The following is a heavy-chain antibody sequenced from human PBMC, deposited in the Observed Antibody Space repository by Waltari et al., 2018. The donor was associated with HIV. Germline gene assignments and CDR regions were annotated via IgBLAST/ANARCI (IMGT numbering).Heavy chain of an antibody. J-gene: IGHJ4*02. Sequence: EVQLVESGGGLVQPGGSLRLSCAASVFLFRTYSMNWVRQAPGKGLEWVSHISSSSTTIYYADSVKGRFTISRDNAKNSLYLQMNSLRAEDTAVYYCARDYCSSTSCTVDYWGQGTLVTVSS. CDR1: VFLFRTYS. D-gene: IGHD2-2*01. CDR2: ISSSSTTI. CDR3: ARDYCSSTSCTVDY. V-gene: IGHV3-48*01.